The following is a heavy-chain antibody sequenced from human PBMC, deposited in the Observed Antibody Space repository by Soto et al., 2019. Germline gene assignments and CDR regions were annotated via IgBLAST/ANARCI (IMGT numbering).Heavy chain of an antibody. D-gene: IGHD3-22*01. CDR2: ISSSGSTI. V-gene: IGHV3-48*03. J-gene: IGHJ3*02. CDR3: ANLYYYDSSGPRGAFDI. CDR1: GFTFSSYE. Sequence: SLRLSWAASGFTFSSYEMNWVRQAPGKGLEWVSYISSSGSTIYYADSVKGRFTISRDNAKNSLYLQMNSLRAEDTAVSYCANLYYYDSSGPRGAFDIWGKGPMVTVSS.